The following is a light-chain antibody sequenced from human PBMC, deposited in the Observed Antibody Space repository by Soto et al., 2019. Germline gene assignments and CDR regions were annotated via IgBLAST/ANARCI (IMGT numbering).Light chain of an antibody. CDR2: EVN. J-gene: IGLJ1*01. Sequence: QSVLTQPASVSGSPGQSITISCTGGSSDIGCYDYVSWFQQHPGKAPKLMISEVNNRPSGVSNRFSGSKPGNTAYLTISGLQVEDEAEYFCFSFKTTSTHVFGTGDQVTVL. V-gene: IGLV2-14*01. CDR3: FSFKTTSTHV. CDR1: SSDIGCYDY.